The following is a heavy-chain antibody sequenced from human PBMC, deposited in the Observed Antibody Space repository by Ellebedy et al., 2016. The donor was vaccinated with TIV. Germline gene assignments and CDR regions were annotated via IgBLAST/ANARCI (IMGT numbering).Heavy chain of an antibody. CDR2: ISANNGDT. CDR1: GYTFTSYA. D-gene: IGHD3-3*01. Sequence: ASVQVSCKASGYTFTSYAINWVRQAPGQGLEWMGWISANNGDTNYAQKLQGRVTMTTDKSTSTAYMELRSLRSDDPAVDYCASDWRGYRTLDYWGQGTLVTVSS. CDR3: ASDWRGYRTLDY. J-gene: IGHJ4*02. V-gene: IGHV1-18*04.